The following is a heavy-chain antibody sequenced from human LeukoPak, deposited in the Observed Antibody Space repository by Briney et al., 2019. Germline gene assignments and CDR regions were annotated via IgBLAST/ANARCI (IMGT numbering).Heavy chain of an antibody. Sequence: GGSLRLSCAASGFTVSSKYINWVRQAPGKGLEWVSLIYGSTSADYADSVKGRFTISRDNSMNTLYLQMNSLRAEDTAVYYCAKSEDAFDYWGQGTLVTVSS. CDR2: IYGSTSA. V-gene: IGHV3-66*01. CDR3: AKSEDAFDY. J-gene: IGHJ4*02. D-gene: IGHD1-14*01. CDR1: GFTVSSKY.